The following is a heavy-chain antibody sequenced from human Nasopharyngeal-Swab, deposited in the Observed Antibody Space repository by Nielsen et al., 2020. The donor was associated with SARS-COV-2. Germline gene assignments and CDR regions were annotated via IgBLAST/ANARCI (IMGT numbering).Heavy chain of an antibody. CDR3: ARDSGWYNWYFDL. CDR1: GFTFSNYG. Sequence: GESLKISCAASGFTFSNYGMHWVRQAPGKGLEWVSSISSSSSYIYYADSVKGRFTISRDNAKNSLYLQMNSLRAEDTAVYYCARDSGWYNWYFDLWGRGTLVTVSS. D-gene: IGHD6-19*01. J-gene: IGHJ2*01. V-gene: IGHV3-21*01. CDR2: ISSSSSYI.